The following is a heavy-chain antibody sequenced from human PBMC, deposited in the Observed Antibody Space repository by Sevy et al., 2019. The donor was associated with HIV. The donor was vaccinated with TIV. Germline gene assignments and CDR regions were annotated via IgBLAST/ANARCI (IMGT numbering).Heavy chain of an antibody. CDR1: GGTFSSYA. Sequence: ASVKVSCKASGGTFSSYAISWVRQAPGQGLEWMGGIIPIFGTANYAQKFQGRVTVTADESTSTAYMELSSLRSEDTAVYYWAGGLIATRRGGGYYFDYWGQGTLVTVSS. V-gene: IGHV1-69*13. CDR2: IIPIFGTA. D-gene: IGHD6-6*01. CDR3: AGGLIATRRGGGYYFDY. J-gene: IGHJ4*02.